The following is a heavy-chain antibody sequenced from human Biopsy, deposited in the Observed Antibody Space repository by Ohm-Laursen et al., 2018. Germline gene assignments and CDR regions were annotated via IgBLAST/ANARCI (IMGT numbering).Heavy chain of an antibody. CDR2: IYYSGTT. Sequence: TLSLTCPVSGGSVSSGGFYWSWIRQHPGKGLEWIGYIYYSGTTYYNPSLKSLVTTSVDTSKNQFSLKLNSVTAADTAVYYCARRPYGGTRYWYFDLWGRGTLVTVSS. D-gene: IGHD4-23*01. J-gene: IGHJ2*01. CDR3: ARRPYGGTRYWYFDL. CDR1: GGSVSSGGFY. V-gene: IGHV4-31*01.